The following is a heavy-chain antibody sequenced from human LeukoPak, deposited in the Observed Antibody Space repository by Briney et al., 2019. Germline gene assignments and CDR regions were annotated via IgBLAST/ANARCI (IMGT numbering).Heavy chain of an antibody. D-gene: IGHD3-10*01. Sequence: SETLSLTCTVSGGSISSYYWSWIRQPPGKGLEWIGYIYYSGSTNYNPSLESRVTISVDTSKNQFSLRLSSVTAADTAVYYCARDQHTYYYGSGSYNWFDPWGQGTLVTVSS. CDR3: ARDQHTYYYGSGSYNWFDP. J-gene: IGHJ5*02. CDR1: GGSISSYY. CDR2: IYYSGST. V-gene: IGHV4-59*01.